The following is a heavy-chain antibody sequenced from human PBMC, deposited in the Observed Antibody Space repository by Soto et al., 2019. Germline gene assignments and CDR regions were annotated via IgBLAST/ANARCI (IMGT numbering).Heavy chain of an antibody. CDR3: AKDNGIVVAIYGMDV. CDR2: ISGSGGST. CDR1: GFTFSSYA. J-gene: IGHJ6*02. Sequence: GGSLRLSCAASGFTFSSYAMSWVRQAPGKGLEWVSAISGSGGSTYYADSVKGRFTISRDNSKNTLYLQMNSLRAEDTAVYYYAKDNGIVVAIYGMDVWGQGTTVTVSS. V-gene: IGHV3-23*01. D-gene: IGHD2-2*01.